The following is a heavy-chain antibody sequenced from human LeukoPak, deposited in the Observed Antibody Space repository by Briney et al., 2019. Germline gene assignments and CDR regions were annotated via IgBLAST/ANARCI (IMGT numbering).Heavy chain of an antibody. CDR2: IIPIFGTA. V-gene: IGHV1-69*13. CDR1: GGTFSSYA. Sequence: ASVKVSCKASGGTFSSYAISWVRQAPGQGLEWMGGIIPIFGTANYAQKFQGRVTITADESTSTAYMELSSLRSEDTAVYYCARRSPEQKDWFDPWGQGTLVTVSS. J-gene: IGHJ5*02. D-gene: IGHD1-26*01. CDR3: ARRSPEQKDWFDP.